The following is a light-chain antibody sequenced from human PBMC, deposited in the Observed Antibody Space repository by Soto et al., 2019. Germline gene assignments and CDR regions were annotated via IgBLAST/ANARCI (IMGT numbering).Light chain of an antibody. CDR1: SSDIGAYNY. V-gene: IGLV2-8*01. CDR3: SSHGGANNFYV. CDR2: EVT. Sequence: VLTQPPSASGSPGQSVTISFTGTSSDIGAYNYVSWYQQHPGKVPKLIIYEVTKRPSGVPDRFSASKSGNTASLTVSGLQAEDEADYYCSSHGGANNFYVFGTGTKVTVL. J-gene: IGLJ1*01.